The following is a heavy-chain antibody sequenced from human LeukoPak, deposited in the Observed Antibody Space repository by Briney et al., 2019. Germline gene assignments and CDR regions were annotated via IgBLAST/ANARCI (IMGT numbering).Heavy chain of an antibody. CDR3: ARDLAYYDYVWGSYRYSGLDY. D-gene: IGHD3-16*02. Sequence: GGSLRLSCAAPGFTFSSYSMNWVRQAPGKGLEWVSYISSSSSTIYYADSVKGRFTISRDNAKNSLYLQMNSLRAEDTAVYYCARDLAYYDYVWGSYRYSGLDYWGQGTLVTVSS. CDR1: GFTFSSYS. J-gene: IGHJ4*02. V-gene: IGHV3-48*01. CDR2: ISSSSSTI.